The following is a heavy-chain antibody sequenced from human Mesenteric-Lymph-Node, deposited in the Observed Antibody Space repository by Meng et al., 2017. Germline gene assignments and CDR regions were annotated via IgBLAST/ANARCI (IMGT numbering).Heavy chain of an antibody. CDR1: GFTFSGSW. D-gene: IGHD2-8*02. CDR3: ARDYWAYFDY. V-gene: IGHV3-7*01. CDR2: LNQDGSVK. J-gene: IGHJ4*02. Sequence: GESLKISCAASGFTFSGSWMAWVRQDPGKGLEGVAKLNQDGSVKYYVDSVKGRFTISRDNAKNSLYLPMERLRDEDTAVYHCARDYWAYFDYWGQGTLVTVSS.